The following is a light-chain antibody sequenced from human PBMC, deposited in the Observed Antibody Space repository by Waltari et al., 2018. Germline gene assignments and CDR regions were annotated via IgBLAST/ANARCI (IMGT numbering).Light chain of an antibody. Sequence: DIVMTQSPDSLAVSLGGRATIHCRSSQSILNVSNNEDCLAWYQRKPGQPPKLLIFWASTRESGVPDRFRGGRSGSDFTLTITSLRPEDVALYFCQQYFSRPFSFGGGTKVEIK. CDR1: QSILNVSNNEDC. CDR3: QQYFSRPFS. V-gene: IGKV4-1*01. CDR2: WAS. J-gene: IGKJ4*01.